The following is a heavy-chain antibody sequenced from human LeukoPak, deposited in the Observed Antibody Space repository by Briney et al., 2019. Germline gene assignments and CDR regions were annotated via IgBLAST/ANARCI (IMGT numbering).Heavy chain of an antibody. J-gene: IGHJ4*02. CDR2: ISSSGSTI. CDR3: ARVGPPGTLDY. V-gene: IGHV3-48*04. Sequence: PGGSLRLSCAASGFTFSSYSMNWIRQAPGKGLEWVSYISSSGSTIYYADSVKGRFTISRDNAKNSLYLQMNSLRAEDTAVYYCARVGPPGTLDYWGQGTLVTVSS. D-gene: IGHD2-2*01. CDR1: GFTFSSYS.